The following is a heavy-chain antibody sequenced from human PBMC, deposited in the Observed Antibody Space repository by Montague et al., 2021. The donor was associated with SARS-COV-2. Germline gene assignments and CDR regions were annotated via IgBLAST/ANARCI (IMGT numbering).Heavy chain of an antibody. V-gene: IGHV4-34*01. CDR2: VNLCGTT. J-gene: IGHJ3*01. D-gene: IGHD2-2*01. CDR3: AGGRRPVVVPGVGTAGSAFDV. Sequence: SETLSLTCAISGGSFSNYYWCWIRQPPGKGLEWIGEVNLCGTTIYNSSAKRGVTISEDASKNQFYMWLNSVTVAATAAYDCAGGRRPVVVPGVGTAGSAFDVWGQGTMVTVSS. CDR1: GGSFSNYY.